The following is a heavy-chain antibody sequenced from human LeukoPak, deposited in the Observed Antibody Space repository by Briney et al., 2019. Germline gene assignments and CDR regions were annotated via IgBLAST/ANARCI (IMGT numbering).Heavy chain of an antibody. CDR2: IKQDGSEK. CDR1: GFTFSSYW. Sequence: GGSLRLSCAASGFTFSSYWMSWVRQAPGKGLEWVANIKQDGSEKYYVDSVNGRFTFSRDNAKTKLFLQMNSLRAEDTAVYYCARFPYDFWSGYSRGRHENVDYWGQGTLVTVSS. D-gene: IGHD3-3*01. V-gene: IGHV3-7*01. CDR3: ARFPYDFWSGYSRGRHENVDY. J-gene: IGHJ4*02.